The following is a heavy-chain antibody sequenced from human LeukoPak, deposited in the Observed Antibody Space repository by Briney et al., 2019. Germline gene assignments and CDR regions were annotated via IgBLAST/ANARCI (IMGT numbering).Heavy chain of an antibody. J-gene: IGHJ6*03. V-gene: IGHV3-9*01. CDR3: VKGHCSSSSCFPNYYYYMDV. CDR1: GFTFDDYA. D-gene: IGHD2-15*01. CDR2: ISWNSASI. Sequence: GWSLRLSCAASGFTFDDYAMHWVRQAPGKGLEWVSGISWNSASIAYADSVKGRFTISRDNAKNLLFLQMTSLRAADTALYYCVKGHCSSSSCFPNYYYYMDVWGTGTTVTVSS.